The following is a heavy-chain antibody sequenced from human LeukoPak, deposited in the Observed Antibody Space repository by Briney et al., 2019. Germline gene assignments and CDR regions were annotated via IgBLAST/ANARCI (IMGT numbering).Heavy chain of an antibody. J-gene: IGHJ6*02. D-gene: IGHD3-3*01. CDR2: LIPIFGTA. CDR1: GGTFSSYA. Sequence: SVKVSCKASGGTFSSYAISWVRQAPGQGLEWVGGLIPIFGTANYAQKFQGRATITADESTSTAYMELSSLRSEDTAVYYCARELRFLEWLSDYYYGMDVWGQGTTVTVSS. V-gene: IGHV1-69*13. CDR3: ARELRFLEWLSDYYYGMDV.